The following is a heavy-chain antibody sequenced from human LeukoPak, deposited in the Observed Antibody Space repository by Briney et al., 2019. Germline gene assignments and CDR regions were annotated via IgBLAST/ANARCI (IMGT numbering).Heavy chain of an antibody. V-gene: IGHV1-46*01. CDR2: INPSGGST. CDR3: ARYVPSFDY. CDR1: GGTFSGYY. Sequence: GASVKVSCKASGGTFSGYYMHWVRQAPGQGLEWMGLINPSGGSTRYAQKFQGRVTMTRDMSTSTVYMELSSLRSEDTAVYYCARYVPSFDYWGQGTLATVSS. J-gene: IGHJ4*02. D-gene: IGHD2-2*01.